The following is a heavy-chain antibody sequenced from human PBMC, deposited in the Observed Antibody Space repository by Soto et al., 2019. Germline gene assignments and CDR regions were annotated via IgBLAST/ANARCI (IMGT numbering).Heavy chain of an antibody. CDR3: TSDRQIYRFYYYSMDV. Sequence: EVQLVESGGGLVQPGGSLKLSCVASGFSISSSDMHWVRQVMGKGLEWVSTLGTSGDTFYSGSVKGRFTISREDAKNSFHLQMNNLSAEDSAVYYCTSDRQIYRFYYYSMDVW. D-gene: IGHD3-3*01. CDR1: GFSISSSD. J-gene: IGHJ6*01. CDR2: LGTSGDT. V-gene: IGHV3-13*01.